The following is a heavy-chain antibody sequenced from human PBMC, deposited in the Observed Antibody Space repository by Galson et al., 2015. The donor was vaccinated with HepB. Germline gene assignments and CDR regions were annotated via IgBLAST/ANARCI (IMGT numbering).Heavy chain of an antibody. V-gene: IGHV3-21*01. D-gene: IGHD4-23*01. CDR3: ARDRGGNGPLWRY. CDR2: ISSSSSYI. Sequence: SLRLSCAASGFTFSSYSMNWVRQAPGKGLEWVSSISSSSSYIYYADSVKGRFNISRDNAKNSLYLQMNSLRAEDTAVYYCARDRGGNGPLWRYWGQGTLVTVSS. CDR1: GFTFSSYS. J-gene: IGHJ4*02.